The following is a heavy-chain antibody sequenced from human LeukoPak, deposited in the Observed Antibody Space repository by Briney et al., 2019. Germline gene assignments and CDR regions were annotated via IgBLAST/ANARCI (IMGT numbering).Heavy chain of an antibody. J-gene: IGHJ3*02. CDR3: ARDRAESNDAFDI. CDR1: GFTFSSYS. Sequence: PGGSLRLSCAASGFTFSSYSMNWVRQAPGKGLEWVSSISSSSSYIYYADSVKGRFTISRDNAKNSPYLQMNSLRAEDTAVYYCARDRAESNDAFDIWGQGTMVTVSS. D-gene: IGHD3-10*01. V-gene: IGHV3-21*01. CDR2: ISSSSSYI.